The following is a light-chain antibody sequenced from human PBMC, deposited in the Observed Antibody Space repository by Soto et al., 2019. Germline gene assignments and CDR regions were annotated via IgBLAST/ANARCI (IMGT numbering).Light chain of an antibody. CDR1: SSDVGGYNY. CDR2: DVS. V-gene: IGLV2-14*03. CDR3: SSYTSSSTLV. Sequence: QSVLTQPASVSGSPGQSITISCTGTSSDVGGYNYVSWYQHHPGKAPKLMIYDVSNRPSGVSNRFSGSKSGNTASLTISGLQPEDEADYYCSSYTSSSTLVFGGGTQLTVL. J-gene: IGLJ2*01.